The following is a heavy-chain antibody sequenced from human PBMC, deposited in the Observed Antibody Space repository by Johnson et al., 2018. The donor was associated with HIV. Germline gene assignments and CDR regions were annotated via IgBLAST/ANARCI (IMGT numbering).Heavy chain of an antibody. CDR3: ARSPETGDRLWRAFDI. CDR2: IYSGGTT. D-gene: IGHD4-17*01. V-gene: IGHV3-66*01. J-gene: IGHJ3*02. Sequence: VQLVESGGGFVKPGGSLRLSCAASGLTFSDYDMSWIRQAPGKGLEWVSVIYSGGTTYYADSVKGRFTISRDNSKNMLYLQMNSLRAEDTAVYYCARSPETGDRLWRAFDIWGQGTMVTVSS. CDR1: GLTFSDYD.